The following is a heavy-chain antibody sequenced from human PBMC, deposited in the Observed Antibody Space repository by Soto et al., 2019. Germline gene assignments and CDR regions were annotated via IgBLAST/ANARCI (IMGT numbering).Heavy chain of an antibody. D-gene: IGHD6-19*01. Sequence: LSLTCTVSGGSISSYYWSWIRQPPGKGLEWIGYIYYSGSTNYNPSLKSRVTISVDTSKNQFSLKLSSVTAADTAVYYCARARQQWLVRWFDPWGQGTLVTVCS. CDR1: GGSISSYY. V-gene: IGHV4-59*01. J-gene: IGHJ5*02. CDR2: IYYSGST. CDR3: ARARQQWLVRWFDP.